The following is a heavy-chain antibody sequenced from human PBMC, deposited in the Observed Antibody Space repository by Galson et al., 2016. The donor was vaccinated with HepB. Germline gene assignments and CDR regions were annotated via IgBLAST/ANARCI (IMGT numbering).Heavy chain of an antibody. J-gene: IGHJ5*02. CDR1: GYTFTSYG. CDR2: ISANNGNI. Sequence: SVKVSCKASGYTFTSYGISWVRQAPGQGLEWMGRISANNGNINYAQKLQGRVTMTTDTSTSTVHMELRSLRSDDTAVYYCARTGGYDSSGYYYPDNWFDPWGQGTLVTVSS. CDR3: ARTGGYDSSGYYYPDNWFDP. D-gene: IGHD3-22*01. V-gene: IGHV1-18*01.